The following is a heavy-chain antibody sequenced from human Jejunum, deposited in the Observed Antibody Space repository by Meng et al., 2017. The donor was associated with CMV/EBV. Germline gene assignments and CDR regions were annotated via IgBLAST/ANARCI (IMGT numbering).Heavy chain of an antibody. D-gene: IGHD2-2*01. CDR3: ARGPYCSSINCYGAD. Sequence: QVRLVQAGAAVTESGASVEVSCKASGYTFTGYCVHWVRQAPGQGLEWMGWIYPNDGDTKYAQRFQGRVTKTWDTSTSMAYMDLSSLRSDDTAVYYCARGPYCSSINCYGADWGQGTLVTVSS. V-gene: IGHV1-2*02. CDR2: IYPNDGDT. CDR1: GYTFTGYC. J-gene: IGHJ4*02.